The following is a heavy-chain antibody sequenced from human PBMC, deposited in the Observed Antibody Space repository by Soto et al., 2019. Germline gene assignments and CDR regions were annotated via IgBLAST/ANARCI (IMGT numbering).Heavy chain of an antibody. CDR2: ISAYNGNT. CDR1: GYTFTTYG. CDR3: AIYSPPVDY. J-gene: IGHJ4*02. D-gene: IGHD2-15*01. Sequence: QVQLVQSGAEVKKPGASVQVSCKASGYTFTTYGISWVRQAPGQGLAWMGWISAYNGNTKYAQKLQGRVTMTTDTSTSTAYMELRSLTSYDTAVYYCAIYSPPVDYWGQGTLVTVSS. V-gene: IGHV1-18*01.